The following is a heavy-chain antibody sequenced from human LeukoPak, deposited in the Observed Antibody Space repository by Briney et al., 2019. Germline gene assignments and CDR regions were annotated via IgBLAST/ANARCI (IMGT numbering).Heavy chain of an antibody. D-gene: IGHD3-22*01. CDR2: IRYDGSNK. CDR1: GFTFSSYG. V-gene: IGHV3-30*02. J-gene: IGHJ4*02. Sequence: GGSLRLSCAASGFTFSSYGMHWVRQAPGKGLEWVAFIRYDGSNKYYADSVKGRFTISRDNSKNTLYLQMNSLRAEDTAVYYCAIPIAPNYYDSSGTGGAFDYWGQGTLVTVSS. CDR3: AIPIAPNYYDSSGTGGAFDY.